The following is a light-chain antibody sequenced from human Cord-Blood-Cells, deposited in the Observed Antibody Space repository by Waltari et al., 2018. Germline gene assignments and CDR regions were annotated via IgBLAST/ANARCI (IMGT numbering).Light chain of an antibody. CDR3: QQYNSYSSIT. CDR2: DAS. V-gene: IGKV1-5*01. J-gene: IGKJ5*01. CDR1: QSISSW. Sequence: DIQMTQSPSPLSASVGDRVPITCRASQSISSWLAWYQQKPGKAPKLLIYDASSLESGVPSRFSGSGSGTEFTLTISSLQPDDFATYYCQQYNSYSSITFGQGTRLEIK.